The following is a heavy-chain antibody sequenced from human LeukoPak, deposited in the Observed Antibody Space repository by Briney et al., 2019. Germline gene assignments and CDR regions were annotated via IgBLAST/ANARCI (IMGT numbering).Heavy chain of an antibody. CDR2: ISAYNGNT. D-gene: IGHD3-22*01. Sequence: ASVKVSCKASGYTFTSYGISWVRQAPGQGLEWMGWISAYNGNTNYAQKLQGRVTMTTDTSTSTAYMELRSLRSDDTAVYYCARTMDDSSGYFPFDIWGQGTMVTVSS. J-gene: IGHJ3*02. CDR1: GYTFTSYG. CDR3: ARTMDDSSGYFPFDI. V-gene: IGHV1-18*01.